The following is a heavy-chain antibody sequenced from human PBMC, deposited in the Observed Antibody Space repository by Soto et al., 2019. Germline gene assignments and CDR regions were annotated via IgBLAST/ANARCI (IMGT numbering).Heavy chain of an antibody. D-gene: IGHD6-13*01. Sequence: GVSLRLSCAASGFTFSSYAMSWVRQAPGKGLEWVSAISGSGGSTYYADSVKGRFTISRDNSKNTLYLQMNSLRAEDTAVYYCAKDGYSSSWYYYYGMDVWGQGTTVTVSS. J-gene: IGHJ6*02. CDR2: ISGSGGST. CDR3: AKDGYSSSWYYYYGMDV. V-gene: IGHV3-23*01. CDR1: GFTFSSYA.